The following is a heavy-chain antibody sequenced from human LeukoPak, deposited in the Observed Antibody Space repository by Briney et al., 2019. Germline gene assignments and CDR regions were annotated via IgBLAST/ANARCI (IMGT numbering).Heavy chain of an antibody. V-gene: IGHV1-46*01. CDR2: INPSGGST. J-gene: IGHJ4*02. CDR1: GYTFTSYY. D-gene: IGHD3-22*01. CDR3: ARDRYYYDSSGYIRGISFDY. Sequence: ASVRVSCKASGYTFTSYYMHWVRQAPGQGLEWMGIINPSGGSTSYAQKCQGRVTMTRDTSTSTVYMELSSLRSEDTAVYYCARDRYYYDSSGYIRGISFDYWGQGTLVTVSS.